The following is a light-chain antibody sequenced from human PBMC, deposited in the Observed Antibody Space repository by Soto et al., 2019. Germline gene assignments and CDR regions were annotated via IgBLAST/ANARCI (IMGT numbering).Light chain of an antibody. CDR1: NSNIGSNT. J-gene: IGLJ2*01. CDR3: ATWDDSLNGRV. CDR2: NNN. Sequence: QSVLTQPPSASETPGQRVTLSCSGTNSNIGSNTVNWYQQFPGTAPKLLMYNNNERPSGVPDRFSGSKSGTSASLAISGLHSEDEADYYCATWDDSLNGRVFGGGTKLTVL. V-gene: IGLV1-44*01.